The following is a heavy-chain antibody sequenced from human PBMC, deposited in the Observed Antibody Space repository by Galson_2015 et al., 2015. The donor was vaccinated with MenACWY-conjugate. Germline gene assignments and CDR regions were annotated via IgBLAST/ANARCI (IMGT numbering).Heavy chain of an antibody. CDR2: IHPRDRLT. J-gene: IGHJ3*02. CDR1: GHSLTTYY. Sequence: SVKVSCKASGHSLTTYYMHCVRQAPGQGLEWLGLIHPRDRLTRYAQKSQGRVTMTRDTSTSTVYMELSSLRSEDTAVYYCARGLPGRGSGSYAAFDIWGQGTLVTVSS. V-gene: IGHV1-46*01. D-gene: IGHD3-10*01. CDR3: ARGLPGRGSGSYAAFDI.